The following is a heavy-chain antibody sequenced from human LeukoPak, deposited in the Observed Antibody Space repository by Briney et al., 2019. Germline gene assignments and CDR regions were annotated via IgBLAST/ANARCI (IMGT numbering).Heavy chain of an antibody. CDR1: GFTFSSYD. CDR3: ATQGEHSYDSNRSGYFQH. J-gene: IGHJ1*01. D-gene: IGHD3-22*01. Sequence: GGSLRLSCAASGFTFSSYDMHWVRQATGKGLEWVSAIGTAGDTYYPGSVKGRFTISRENAKNSLYLQMYSLRAEDTAVYYCATQGEHSYDSNRSGYFQHWGQGTLVTVSS. V-gene: IGHV3-13*01. CDR2: IGTAGDT.